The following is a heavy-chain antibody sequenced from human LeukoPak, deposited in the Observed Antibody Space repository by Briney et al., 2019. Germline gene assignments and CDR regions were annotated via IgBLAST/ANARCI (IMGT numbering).Heavy chain of an antibody. CDR1: GYTFTSYG. CDR3: ARHRDYYDSSGYFIDY. CDR2: ISAYNGNT. Sequence: ASVKVSCKASGYTFTSYGISWVRQAPGQGLEWMGWISAYNGNTNYAQKLQGRVTMTTDTSTSTAYMELRSLRSDDTAVYYCARHRDYYDSSGYFIDYWGQGTLVTVSS. J-gene: IGHJ4*02. D-gene: IGHD3-22*01. V-gene: IGHV1-18*01.